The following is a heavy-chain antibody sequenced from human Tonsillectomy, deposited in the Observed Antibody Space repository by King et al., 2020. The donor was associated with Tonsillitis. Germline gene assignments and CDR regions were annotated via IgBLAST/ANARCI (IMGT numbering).Heavy chain of an antibody. D-gene: IGHD2/OR15-2a*01. CDR1: GGSISSYY. CDR3: ARVLGVYWYFGL. Sequence: VQLQESGPGLVKPSETLSLTCTVSGGSISSYYWSWIRQPPGKGLEWIVFIHNSGSSNYNPSLRSRVTISVDTSKNEFSLKLSSVTAADTAVYYCARVLGVYWYFGLWGRGTLVTVSS. CDR2: IHNSGSS. J-gene: IGHJ2*01. V-gene: IGHV4-59*01.